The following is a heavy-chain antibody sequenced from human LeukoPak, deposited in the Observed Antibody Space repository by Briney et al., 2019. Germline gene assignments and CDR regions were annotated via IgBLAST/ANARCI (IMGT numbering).Heavy chain of an antibody. Sequence: GGSLRLSCAASGFTVSSNYMSWVRQAPGKGLEWVSVIYSGGSIYYSDSVKGRFTISRDNSKNTLYLQMNSLRAEDTAVYYCARFRSGVRWGWSRGYCSSTSCSHGGMDVWGQGTTVTVSS. D-gene: IGHD2-2*01. J-gene: IGHJ6*02. CDR2: IYSGGSI. V-gene: IGHV3-66*01. CDR3: ARFRSGVRWGWSRGYCSSTSCSHGGMDV. CDR1: GFTVSSNY.